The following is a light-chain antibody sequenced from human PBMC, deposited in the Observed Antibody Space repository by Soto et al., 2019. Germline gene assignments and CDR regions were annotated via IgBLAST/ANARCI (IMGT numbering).Light chain of an antibody. Sequence: DIQMTQSPSFLSPSVGDRVTITCRASQDIRDDLTWYQQKPGKAPARLIYRASFLQTGVPSRFSGSRSGTEFTLTIISLQPEDFATYYCQQYNTYSTFGQGTRLEIK. CDR2: RAS. V-gene: IGKV1-17*01. CDR1: QDIRDD. J-gene: IGKJ5*01. CDR3: QQYNTYST.